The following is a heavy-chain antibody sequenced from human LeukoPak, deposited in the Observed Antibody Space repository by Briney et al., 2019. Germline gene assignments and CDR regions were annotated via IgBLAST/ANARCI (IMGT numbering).Heavy chain of an antibody. CDR1: GFSLSTSGVG. Sequence: SCPTLVKPTQTLTLTCTFSGFSLSTSGVGVGWIRQPPANGLDWLALIYWNDDKRYSPSLKSRLTITKDTSKNQVVLTMTNMDPVDTATYYCAHSQMGVGYCSSTSCLNWFDPWGQGTLVTVSS. CDR2: IYWNDDK. CDR3: AHSQMGVGYCSSTSCLNWFDP. V-gene: IGHV2-5*01. J-gene: IGHJ5*02. D-gene: IGHD2-2*01.